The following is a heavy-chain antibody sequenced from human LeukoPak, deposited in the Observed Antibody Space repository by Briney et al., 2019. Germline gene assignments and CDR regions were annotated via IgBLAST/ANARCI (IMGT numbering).Heavy chain of an antibody. CDR1: GGSINSYY. V-gene: IGHV4-59*01. CDR3: ARENRVALVRGVIDY. J-gene: IGHJ4*02. Sequence: PETLSLTCTVSGGSINSYYWSWIRQPPGKGLEWIGYIYYSGTTNYNPSLKSRVTISVDTSKNQFSLKLSSVTAADTAVYYCARENRVALVRGVIDYWGQGTLVTVSS. D-gene: IGHD3-10*01. CDR2: IYYSGTT.